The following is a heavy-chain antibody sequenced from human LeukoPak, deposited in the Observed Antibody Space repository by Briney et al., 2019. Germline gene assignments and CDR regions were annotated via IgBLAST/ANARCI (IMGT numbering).Heavy chain of an antibody. CDR1: GGSISSYY. J-gene: IGHJ4*02. D-gene: IGHD3-3*01. V-gene: IGHV4-59*06. CDR3: ASSQVVLRFLEWTSYFDY. CDR2: IYYSGST. Sequence: SETLSLTCTVSGGSISSYYWSWIRQPAGKGLEWIGYIYYSGSTYYNPSLKSRVTISVDTSKNQFSLKLSSVTAADTAVYYCASSQVVLRFLEWTSYFDYWGQGTLVTVSS.